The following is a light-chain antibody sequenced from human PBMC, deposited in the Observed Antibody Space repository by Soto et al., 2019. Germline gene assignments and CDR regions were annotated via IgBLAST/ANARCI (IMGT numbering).Light chain of an antibody. V-gene: IGKV3-20*01. CDR1: QSVSSSY. J-gene: IGKJ1*01. CDR3: QQYGSSPWT. Sequence: EIVFAQSPGTPSLSPGERATLSCRASQSVSSSYLAWYQQKPGQAPRLLIYGASSRATGIPDRFSGSGSGTDFTLTTSRLEPEDFAVYYCQQYGSSPWTFGQGTKVDIK. CDR2: GAS.